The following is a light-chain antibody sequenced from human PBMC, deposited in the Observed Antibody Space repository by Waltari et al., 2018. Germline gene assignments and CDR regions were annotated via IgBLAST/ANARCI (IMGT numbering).Light chain of an antibody. CDR3: QQYDNLPLYT. V-gene: IGKV1-33*01. CDR1: QDISNY. CDR2: DAS. J-gene: IGKJ2*01. Sequence: DIQMTQSPSFLSASVADRVTITCQASQDISNYLNWYQQKPGKAPKLLIYDASNLETGVPSRFSGSGSGTDFTFTISSLQPEDIATYYCQQYDNLPLYTFGQGTKLEIK.